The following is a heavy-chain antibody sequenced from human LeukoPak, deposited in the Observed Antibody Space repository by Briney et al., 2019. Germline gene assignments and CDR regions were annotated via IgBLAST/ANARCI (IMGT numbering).Heavy chain of an antibody. CDR2: MNPNSGST. CDR3: ARDAVLLWFGESHANYYYMDV. Sequence: ASVKVSCKASGYTFTSYDINWVRQATGQGLEWMGWMNPNSGSTGYAQKVQGRVTMTRNTSISTAYMELSRLRSEDTAVYYCARDAVLLWFGESHANYYYMDVWGKGTTVTVSS. CDR1: GYTFTSYD. V-gene: IGHV1-8*01. D-gene: IGHD3-10*01. J-gene: IGHJ6*03.